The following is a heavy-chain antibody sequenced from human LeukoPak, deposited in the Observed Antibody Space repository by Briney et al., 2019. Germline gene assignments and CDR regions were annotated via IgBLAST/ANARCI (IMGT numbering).Heavy chain of an antibody. Sequence: GASVKVSCKASGYTFTGYYMHWVRQAPGQGLEWMGWINPNSGGTNYAQKFQGWVTMTRDTSISTAYMELSRLRSDDTAVYYCARGVAAYDSSGYYFTEDYYGMDVWGQGTTVTVSS. CDR2: INPNSGGT. V-gene: IGHV1-2*04. D-gene: IGHD3-22*01. CDR3: ARGVAAYDSSGYYFTEDYYGMDV. J-gene: IGHJ6*02. CDR1: GYTFTGYY.